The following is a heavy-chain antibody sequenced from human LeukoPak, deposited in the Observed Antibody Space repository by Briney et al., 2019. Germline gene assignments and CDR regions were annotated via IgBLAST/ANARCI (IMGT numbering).Heavy chain of an antibody. V-gene: IGHV3-23*03. CDR2: IYSSGST. CDR1: GFTFSSYA. Sequence: GGSLRLSCAASGFTFSSYAMSWVRQAPGKGLEWVSVIYSSGSTYYADSVKGRFTISRDNSKNTLYLQMNSLRAEDTAVYYCARDLYGVSHDYWGQGTLVTVSS. D-gene: IGHD4-17*01. CDR3: ARDLYGVSHDY. J-gene: IGHJ4*02.